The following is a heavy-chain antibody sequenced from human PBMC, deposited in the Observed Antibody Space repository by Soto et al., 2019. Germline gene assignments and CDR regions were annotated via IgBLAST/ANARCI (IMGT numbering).Heavy chain of an antibody. D-gene: IGHD3-9*01. Sequence: PSETLSLTCAVSGGSISSSNWWSWVRQPPGKGLEWIGEIYHSGSTNYNPSLKSRVTISVDKSKNQFSLKLSSVTAADTAVYYCARDRLRYFDWLPPDYYYYGMDAWGQGTTVTVSS. CDR2: IYHSGST. CDR1: GGSISSSNW. V-gene: IGHV4-4*02. J-gene: IGHJ6*02. CDR3: ARDRLRYFDWLPPDYYYYGMDA.